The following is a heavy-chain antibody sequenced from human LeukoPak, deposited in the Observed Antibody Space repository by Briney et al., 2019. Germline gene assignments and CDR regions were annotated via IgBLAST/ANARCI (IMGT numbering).Heavy chain of an antibody. CDR3: ARDGDYYGSGSYYNRRHYFDY. V-gene: IGHV3-33*01. J-gene: IGHJ4*02. CDR2: LWYEGSNK. Sequence: GGSLRLSCAASGFIFSSYGMHWVRQAPGKGLGWVAVLWYEGSNKYYADSVKGRFTISRDNSKNTLYLQMNSLRAENTAVYYCARDGDYYGSGSYYNRRHYFDYWGQGTLVTVSS. CDR1: GFIFSSYG. D-gene: IGHD3-10*01.